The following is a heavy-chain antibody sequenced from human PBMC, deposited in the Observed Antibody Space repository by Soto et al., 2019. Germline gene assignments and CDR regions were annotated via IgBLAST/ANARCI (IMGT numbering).Heavy chain of an antibody. J-gene: IGHJ5*02. V-gene: IGHV1-69*15. CDR2: IIPIFGTT. Sequence: VSCKASVYTFIDYGISWLRQAPGQGLEWMGMIIPIFGTTSYAQKLQGRVTITADETTSTAYMELSSLTSEDTAVYYCARDQSWHDLVWWFDPWGQGTLVTVSS. D-gene: IGHD1-1*01. CDR1: VYTFIDYG. CDR3: ARDQSWHDLVWWFDP.